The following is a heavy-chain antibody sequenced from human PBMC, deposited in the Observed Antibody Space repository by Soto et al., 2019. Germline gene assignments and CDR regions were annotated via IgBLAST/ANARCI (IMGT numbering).Heavy chain of an antibody. D-gene: IGHD2-2*01. CDR3: AREIVVVPAAMEERDYYYGMDV. CDR2: INPSGGST. Sequence: ASVKVSCKASGYTFTSYYMHWVRQAPGQGLEWMGIINPSGGSTSYAQKFQGRVTMTRDTSTSTVYMELSSLRSEDTAVYYCAREIVVVPAAMEERDYYYGMDVCGEGTTATVYS. V-gene: IGHV1-46*01. J-gene: IGHJ6*04. CDR1: GYTFTSYY.